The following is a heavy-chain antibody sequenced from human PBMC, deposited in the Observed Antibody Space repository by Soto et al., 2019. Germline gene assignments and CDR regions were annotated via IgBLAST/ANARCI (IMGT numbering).Heavy chain of an antibody. CDR1: GFTFSTYA. D-gene: IGHD6-19*01. CDR2: IATSGGNT. CDR3: ARDDGWLILDY. J-gene: IGHJ4*02. V-gene: IGHV3-23*01. Sequence: GGSLRLSCAASGFTFSTYAMSWVRQAPGKGLEWVSTIATSGGNTYYADSVQGRFTISRDNSKNTLYLQMNSLRAEDTAVYYCARDDGWLILDYWGQGTLVTVSS.